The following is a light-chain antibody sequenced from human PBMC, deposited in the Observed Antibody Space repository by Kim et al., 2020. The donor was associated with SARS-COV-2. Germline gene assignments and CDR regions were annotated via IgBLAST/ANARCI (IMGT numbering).Light chain of an antibody. CDR1: SSDVGGYNY. Sequence: SLTNSCTGTSSDVGGYNYVSWCQQHPGKAPKLMIYDVSNRPSGVSNRFSGSKSGNTASLTISGLQAEDEADYYCSSYTSSSTLEYVFGTGTKVTVL. V-gene: IGLV2-14*03. CDR2: DVS. CDR3: SSYTSSSTLEYV. J-gene: IGLJ1*01.